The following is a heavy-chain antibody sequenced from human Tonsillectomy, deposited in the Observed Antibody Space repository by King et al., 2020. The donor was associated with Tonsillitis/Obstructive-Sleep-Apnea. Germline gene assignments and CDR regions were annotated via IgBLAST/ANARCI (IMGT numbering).Heavy chain of an antibody. CDR3: AMATAPVRLKYYMDV. CDR2: IIPLFGST. V-gene: IGHV1-69*06. Sequence: VQLVESGAAVKKPGSSVRVSCKVSGGTFKTNAITWVRQAPGQGLEWMGGIIPLFGSTNYAQKFQDRVIITADKSTSTAFMEMSSLRSEDTAVYYSAMATAPVRLKYYMDVWGKGTTVTVSS. CDR1: GGTFKTNA. D-gene: IGHD6-13*01. J-gene: IGHJ6*03.